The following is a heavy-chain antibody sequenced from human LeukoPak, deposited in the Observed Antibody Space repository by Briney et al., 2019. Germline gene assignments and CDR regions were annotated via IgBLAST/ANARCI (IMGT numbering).Heavy chain of an antibody. CDR2: IYSSGST. CDR1: GGSISSGSYY. CDR3: ARGGYCGGDCYFYY. Sequence: SETLSLTCTVSGGSISSGSYYWSWIRQPAGKGLEWIGRIYSSGSTNYNPSLKSRVSISVDTSKNQFSLKLSSVTAADTAVYYCARGGYCGGDCYFYYWGQGTLVTVSS. J-gene: IGHJ4*02. V-gene: IGHV4-61*02. D-gene: IGHD2-21*02.